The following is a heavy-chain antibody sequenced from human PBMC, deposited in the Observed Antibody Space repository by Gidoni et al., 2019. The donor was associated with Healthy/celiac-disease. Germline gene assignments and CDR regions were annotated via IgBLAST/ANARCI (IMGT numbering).Heavy chain of an antibody. Sequence: EVQLLESGGGLVQPGGSLRLSCAPSGFTFSIYAMSWVRQAPGKGLEWVSAISGSGGSTYYADSVKGRFTISRDNSKNTLYLQMNSLRAEDTAVYYCAKDSGYDTEDDYWGQGTLVTVSS. D-gene: IGHD5-12*01. CDR3: AKDSGYDTEDDY. J-gene: IGHJ4*02. V-gene: IGHV3-23*01. CDR1: GFTFSIYA. CDR2: ISGSGGST.